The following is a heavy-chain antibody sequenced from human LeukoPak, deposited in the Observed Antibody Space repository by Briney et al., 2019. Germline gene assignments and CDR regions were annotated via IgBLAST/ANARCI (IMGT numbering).Heavy chain of an antibody. Sequence: SVKVSCKASGYTFTGYYIHWVRQAPGQGLEWMGRIIPIFGTANYAQKFQGRVTITTDESTSTAYMELSSLRSEDTAVYYCARGEVYSSSSPFDYWGQGTLVTVSS. J-gene: IGHJ4*02. CDR1: GYTFTGYY. V-gene: IGHV1-69*05. D-gene: IGHD6-13*01. CDR2: IIPIFGTA. CDR3: ARGEVYSSSSPFDY.